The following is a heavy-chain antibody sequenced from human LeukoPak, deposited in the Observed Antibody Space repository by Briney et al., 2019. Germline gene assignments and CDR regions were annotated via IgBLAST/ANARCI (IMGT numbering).Heavy chain of an antibody. J-gene: IGHJ4*02. CDR3: ALNYHFDY. CDR2: IYYSGST. V-gene: IGHV4-59*12. CDR1: GGSISSYY. D-gene: IGHD4-11*01. Sequence: SETLSLTCTVSGGSISSYYWSWIRQPPGKGLEWIGYIYYSGSTNYNPSLKSRVTISVDTSKNQFSLKLSSVTAADTAVYYCALNYHFDYWGQGTLVTVSS.